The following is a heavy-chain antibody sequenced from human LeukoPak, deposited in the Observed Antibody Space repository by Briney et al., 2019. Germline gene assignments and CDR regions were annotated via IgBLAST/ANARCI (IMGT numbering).Heavy chain of an antibody. Sequence: GRSLRLSCAASGFTFSSYGMHWVRQAPGRGLEWVAVISYDGSNKYYADSVKGRFTISRDNSKNTLYLQMNSLRAEDTAVYYCARDGRSHHWYFDLWGRGTLVTVSS. J-gene: IGHJ2*01. D-gene: IGHD1-26*01. CDR2: ISYDGSNK. CDR1: GFTFSSYG. V-gene: IGHV3-30*03. CDR3: ARDGRSHHWYFDL.